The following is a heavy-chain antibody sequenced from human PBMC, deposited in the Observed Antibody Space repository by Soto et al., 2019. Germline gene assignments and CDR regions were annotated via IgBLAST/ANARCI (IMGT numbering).Heavy chain of an antibody. J-gene: IGHJ5*02. CDR2: IGPSDTGI. Sequence: QVHLVQSGGGLVKPGGSLRLSCEASGLSFRDFYMAWIRQAPGKGLEWVAFIGPSDTGIYYAESVKGRFTISRDNAKDSRFLQMKSLKGEDTAIYYCARDLRAFGVASRFDPWGQGTLVTVSS. CDR3: ARDLRAFGVASRFDP. CDR1: GLSFRDFY. D-gene: IGHD2-21*01. V-gene: IGHV3-11*01.